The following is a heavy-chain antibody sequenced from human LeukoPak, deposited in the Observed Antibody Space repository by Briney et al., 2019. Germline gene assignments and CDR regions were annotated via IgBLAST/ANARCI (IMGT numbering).Heavy chain of an antibody. J-gene: IGHJ3*02. CDR1: GFTFDDYG. CDR3: ARSRTSLRDDAFDI. Sequence: GGSLRLSCAASGFTFDDYGMSWVRQAPGKGLEWVSGINWNGGSTGYADSVKGRFTISRDNAKNSLYLQMNSLRAEDTALYYCARSRTSLRDDAFDIWGQGTMVTVSS. CDR2: INWNGGST. V-gene: IGHV3-20*04. D-gene: IGHD2-2*01.